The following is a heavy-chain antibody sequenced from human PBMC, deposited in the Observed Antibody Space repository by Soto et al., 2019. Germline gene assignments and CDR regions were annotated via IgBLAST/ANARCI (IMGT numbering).Heavy chain of an antibody. D-gene: IGHD3-3*01. V-gene: IGHV4-34*01. CDR1: GGSFSGYS. J-gene: IGHJ4*02. Sequence: SESLSLASAVYGGSFSGYSCGWIRQPPGKGLEWIGEINHSGSTNYNPSLKSRVTISVDTSKNQFSLKLSSVTAADTAVYYCARGGSQYYDFWSGYSYDYWGQGTLVTVSS. CDR3: ARGGSQYYDFWSGYSYDY. CDR2: INHSGST.